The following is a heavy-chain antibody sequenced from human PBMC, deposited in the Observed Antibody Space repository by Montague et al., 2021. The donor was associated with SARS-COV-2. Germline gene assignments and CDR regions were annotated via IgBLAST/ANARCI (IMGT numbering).Heavy chain of an antibody. J-gene: IGHJ4*02. CDR2: IYRGGNT. CDR3: ASVYTVTYYFDY. CDR1: GGSISSGYFY. D-gene: IGHD4-17*01. V-gene: IGHV4-61*02. Sequence: TLSLTCTVSGGSISSGYFYWSWNRQPAGKGLEWIGLIYRGGNTNYNLSIQSRVTISVDTSKTQFSLKLSSVTAADTAVYYCASVYTVTYYFDYWGRGTLVTVSS.